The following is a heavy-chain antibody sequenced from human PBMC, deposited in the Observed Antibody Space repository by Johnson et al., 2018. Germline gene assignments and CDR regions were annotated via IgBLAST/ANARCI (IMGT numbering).Heavy chain of an antibody. V-gene: IGHV4-59*01. D-gene: IGHD3-3*01. CDR2: IYYSGST. Sequence: QVQLQESGPGLVKPSETLSLTCTVSGGSISSYYWSWIRQPPGKGLEWIGYIYYSGSTNYNSSLKSRVTISVDTSKNQFSLKLSSVTAAEPAVYFCARGSPGPKVVGVVIYYMDDGGKGTTVTVSS. J-gene: IGHJ6*03. CDR1: GGSISSYY. CDR3: ARGSPGPKVVGVVIYYMDD.